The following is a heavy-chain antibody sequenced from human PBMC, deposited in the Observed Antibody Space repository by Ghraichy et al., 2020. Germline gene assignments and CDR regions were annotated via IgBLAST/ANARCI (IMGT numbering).Heavy chain of an antibody. CDR3: VKDSYCNGRTCSTYHLDF. D-gene: IGHD2-15*01. Sequence: GVSLRLSCAASGFTFHDYSMHWVRQVPGKGLEWVSLITSDGGTTYYADSVKGRFTISRDNSKTSLYLQMDSLRTEDTALYYCVKDSYCNGRTCSTYHLDFWGQGTLVSVSS. CDR2: ITSDGGTT. CDR1: GFTFHDYS. J-gene: IGHJ4*02. V-gene: IGHV3-43*01.